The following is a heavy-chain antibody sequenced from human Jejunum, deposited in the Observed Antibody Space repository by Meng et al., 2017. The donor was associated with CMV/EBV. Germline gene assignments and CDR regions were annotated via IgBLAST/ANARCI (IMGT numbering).Heavy chain of an antibody. J-gene: IGHJ4*02. CDR3: ATLYSGYSKGVY. D-gene: IGHD5-12*01. CDR2: INPNSGGT. CDR1: GYTFAGCY. Sequence: CKTSGYTFAGCYMHWVRQAPGQGLEWMGWINPNSGGTNYAQKFQGRVNMTRDTSISTAYMELSRLRSDDTAIYYCATLYSGYSKGVYWGQGTLVTVSS. V-gene: IGHV1-2*02.